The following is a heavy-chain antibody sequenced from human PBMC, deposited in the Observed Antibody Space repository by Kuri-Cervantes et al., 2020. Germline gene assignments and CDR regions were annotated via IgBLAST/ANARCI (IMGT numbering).Heavy chain of an antibody. CDR2: ITYDGSNK. J-gene: IGHJ4*02. V-gene: IGHV3-30*01. D-gene: IGHD6-13*01. Sequence: GESLKISCAASGFPFSSYAMHWVRQAPGKGLEWVAVITYDGSNKYYADSVKGRFTISRDNSKNTLFLQMNSLRVEDTAVYYCARVSSDIAAAGYFDYWGQGTLVTVSS. CDR3: ARVSSDIAAAGYFDY. CDR1: GFPFSSYA.